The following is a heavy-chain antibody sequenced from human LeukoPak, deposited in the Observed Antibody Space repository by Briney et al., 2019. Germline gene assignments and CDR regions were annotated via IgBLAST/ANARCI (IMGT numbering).Heavy chain of an antibody. CDR3: ARDYRYYDSSGYYSFDY. Sequence: PGGSLRLSCAASGFTFQNYAMSWVRQAPGKGLEWASSISGSGPSTDYADSVKGRFTISRDKSKNTLYLQMNSLRDEDTAVYYCARDYRYYDSSGYYSFDYWGQGTLVTVSS. CDR2: ISGSGPST. V-gene: IGHV3-23*01. CDR1: GFTFQNYA. J-gene: IGHJ4*02. D-gene: IGHD3-22*01.